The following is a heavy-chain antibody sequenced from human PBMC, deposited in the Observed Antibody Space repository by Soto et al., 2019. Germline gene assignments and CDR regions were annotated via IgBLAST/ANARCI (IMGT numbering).Heavy chain of an antibody. V-gene: IGHV4-4*07. CDR3: ARADYESFTGSYAMDV. D-gene: IGHD3-9*01. J-gene: IGHJ6*01. CDR2: VSTSGAT. CDR1: DDFISSYY. Sequence: QVQLQESGPRLVKPSETLSLTCTVSDDFISSYYWNWIRQPAGKGLEWIGRVSTSGATNYNPSHESRVTMSVDTYKKQFSLKLTSVTDADTAVYFCARADYESFTGSYAMDVW.